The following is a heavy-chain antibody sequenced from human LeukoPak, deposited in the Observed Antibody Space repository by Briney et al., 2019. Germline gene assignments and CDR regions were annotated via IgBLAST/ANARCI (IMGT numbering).Heavy chain of an antibody. CDR3: ARIYTGYPGVY. CDR2: IYRSGTT. Sequence: SETLSLTCTVSGYSLSSGHYWAWIRPPPGKGLEWIGSIYRSGTTYYNPSLKRRVTISVDTTKNKNQISLSLSSVTAADTAVYYCARIYTGYPGVYWGQGTLVTVSS. V-gene: IGHV4-38-2*02. CDR1: GYSLSSGHY. D-gene: IGHD5-12*01. J-gene: IGHJ4*02.